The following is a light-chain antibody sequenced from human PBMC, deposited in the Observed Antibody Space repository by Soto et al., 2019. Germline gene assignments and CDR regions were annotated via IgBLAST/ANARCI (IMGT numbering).Light chain of an antibody. V-gene: IGKV3-11*01. CDR2: DAS. J-gene: IGKJ1*01. CDR1: QSVSSY. CDR3: QQRSNWSWT. Sequence: EIVLTQSPATLSLSPGERATLSCRASQSVSSYLAWYQQPPGQAPRIXIYDASNRATGIPARFSGSGAGTDCTRTISSLEPEDFAVDYCQQRSNWSWTFGQGTKVDIK.